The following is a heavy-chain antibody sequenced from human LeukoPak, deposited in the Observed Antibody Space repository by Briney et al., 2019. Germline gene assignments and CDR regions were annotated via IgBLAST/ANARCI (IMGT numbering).Heavy chain of an antibody. Sequence: PSETLSLTCTVSGGSISSSSHYWGWIRQPPGKGLEWIGSIYYTGSTYYNPSLESRVTISVDTSKNQFSLKVSSVTAADTAVYYCATDGSGSSALDYWGQGTLVTVSS. CDR1: GGSISSSSHY. CDR3: ATDGSGSSALDY. D-gene: IGHD3-10*01. CDR2: IYYTGST. J-gene: IGHJ4*02. V-gene: IGHV4-39*07.